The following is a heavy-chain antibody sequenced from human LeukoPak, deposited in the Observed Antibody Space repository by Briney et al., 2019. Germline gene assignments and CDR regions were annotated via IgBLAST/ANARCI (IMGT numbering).Heavy chain of an antibody. Sequence: QXXGXXXEWMGRIIHPLGITNYAEDFQATVTITADISPSAAYMELKTLTSLDTAVYYCARGHTDSIHYWGQGTQVTVSS. V-gene: IGHV1-69*02. CDR3: ARGHTDSIHY. J-gene: IGHJ4*02. CDR2: IIHPLGIT. D-gene: IGHD5-18*01.